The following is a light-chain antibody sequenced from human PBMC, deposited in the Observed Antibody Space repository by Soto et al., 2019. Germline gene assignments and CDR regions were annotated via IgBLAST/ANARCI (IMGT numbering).Light chain of an antibody. Sequence: EVVMTQSPATLSVSPGERVTLSCRASQGISGNLAWYQQKPGQTPRLLIYAASTRATGIPARFSGTGSGTEFPLTISSLQSEDFALYYCQHYNHWPYTFGQGTKLDFK. CDR2: AAS. J-gene: IGKJ2*01. V-gene: IGKV3-15*01. CDR1: QGISGN. CDR3: QHYNHWPYT.